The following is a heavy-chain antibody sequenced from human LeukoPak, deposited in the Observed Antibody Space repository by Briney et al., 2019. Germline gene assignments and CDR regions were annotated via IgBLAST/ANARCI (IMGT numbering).Heavy chain of an antibody. J-gene: IGHJ5*02. CDR1: GFTFSSYA. CDR2: ISYDGSNK. D-gene: IGHD3-3*01. Sequence: GGSLRLSCAASGFTFSSYAMHWVRQAPGKGLEWVAVISYDGSNKYYADSVKGRFTISRDNSKNTLYLQMNSLRAEDTAVYYCAREGGLRFLEWLSSGWFDPWGQGTLVTVSS. CDR3: AREGGLRFLEWLSSGWFDP. V-gene: IGHV3-30-3*01.